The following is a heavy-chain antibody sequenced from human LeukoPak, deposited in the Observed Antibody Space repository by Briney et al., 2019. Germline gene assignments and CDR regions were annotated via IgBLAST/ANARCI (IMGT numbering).Heavy chain of an antibody. D-gene: IGHD6-13*01. Sequence: GGSLRLSCAASGFSFSSYSMNSVRQAPGKGLEWVSYISSSGSTIYYADSVKGRFTISRDNAKNSLYLQMNSLRAEDTAVYYCARVVYSSSWSTDSNYYFDYWGQGTLVTVSS. CDR2: ISSSGSTI. CDR3: ARVVYSSSWSTDSNYYFDY. V-gene: IGHV3-48*04. J-gene: IGHJ4*02. CDR1: GFSFSSYS.